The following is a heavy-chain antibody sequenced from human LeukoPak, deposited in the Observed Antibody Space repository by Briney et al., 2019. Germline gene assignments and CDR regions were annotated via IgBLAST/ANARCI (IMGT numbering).Heavy chain of an antibody. J-gene: IGHJ4*02. CDR3: AREQWFRWEL. CDR2: ISSRDNLI. D-gene: IGHD1-26*01. Sequence: GGSLRLSCAASGFVVNDYYMNWIRLAPGKGLEWVSYISSRDNLIYYADSVKGRFTISTDNAKNAVFLQLNRLTVEDTAVYYCAREQWFRWELWGQGVLATVSS. CDR1: GFVVNDYY. V-gene: IGHV3-11*01.